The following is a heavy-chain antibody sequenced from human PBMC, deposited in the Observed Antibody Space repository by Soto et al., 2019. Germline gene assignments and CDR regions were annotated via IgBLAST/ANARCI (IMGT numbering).Heavy chain of an antibody. V-gene: IGHV3-23*01. D-gene: IGHD2-15*01. Sequence: GGSLRLSCAASGFTFSSYAMSWVRQAPGKGLEWVSAISGSGGSTYYADSVKGRFTISRDNSKNTLYLQMNSLRAEDTAVYYCAKDLRYCSDGSCYDGDAFDIWGQGTMVTVSS. CDR3: AKDLRYCSDGSCYDGDAFDI. CDR1: GFTFSSYA. J-gene: IGHJ3*02. CDR2: ISGSGGST.